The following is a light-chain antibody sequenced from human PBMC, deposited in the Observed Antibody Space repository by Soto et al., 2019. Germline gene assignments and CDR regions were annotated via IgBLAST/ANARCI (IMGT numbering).Light chain of an antibody. CDR3: QQTYSPPSIT. CDR2: GAS. J-gene: IGKJ5*01. CDR1: QSINTS. Sequence: DIQMTQSPSSLSASAGDRVTITCRASQSINTSLNWYQQQPGKAPKVLLYGASSLQGGVPSRFSGSGSGSDFTLTITSLQPEDFAIYYCQQTYSPPSITFGQGTRLDIK. V-gene: IGKV1-39*01.